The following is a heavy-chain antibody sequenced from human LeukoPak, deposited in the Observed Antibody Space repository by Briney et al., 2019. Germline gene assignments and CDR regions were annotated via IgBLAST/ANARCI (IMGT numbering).Heavy chain of an antibody. V-gene: IGHV3-23*01. CDR1: GFTFSSYA. D-gene: IGHD3-16*02. CDR2: ISGSGTGT. CDR3: AKAPYDYIRRSYRQDYRHHYYYAMDV. Sequence: HPGGSLRLSCTASGFTFSSYAMSWVRQAPGKGLEWVSAISGSGTGTFYADSVKGRFTVSRDNFKDTLYLQLNSLRAEDTAVYWCAKAPYDYIRRSYRQDYRHHYYYAMDVWGHGTTVTVSS. J-gene: IGHJ6*02.